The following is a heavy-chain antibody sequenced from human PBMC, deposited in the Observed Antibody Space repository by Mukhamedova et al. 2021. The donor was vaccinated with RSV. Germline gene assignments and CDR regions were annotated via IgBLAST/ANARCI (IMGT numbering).Heavy chain of an antibody. CDR3: VREGREGYNPDMDV. J-gene: IGHJ6*02. V-gene: IGHV3-11*01. D-gene: IGHD5-24*01. Sequence: ADSVKGRFTISRDNAKNSLYLQVDSLRAEDTAVYFCVREGREGYNPDMDVWGQGTTVTVSS.